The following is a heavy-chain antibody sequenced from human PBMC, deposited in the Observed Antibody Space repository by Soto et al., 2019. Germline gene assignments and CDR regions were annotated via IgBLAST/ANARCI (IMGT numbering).Heavy chain of an antibody. D-gene: IGHD5-18*01. J-gene: IGHJ4*02. CDR3: AIRGYSYGYSFSY. CDR1: GYTFTSYW. Sequence: PGESLKISCKASGYTFTSYWIAWVRQMPGKGLEWMGIIFPVDSDTTYSPSFQGQVTISADKSITTAYVQRSSLKASDTAMYYCAIRGYSYGYSFSYWGQGTLVTVS. V-gene: IGHV5-51*01. CDR2: IFPVDSDT.